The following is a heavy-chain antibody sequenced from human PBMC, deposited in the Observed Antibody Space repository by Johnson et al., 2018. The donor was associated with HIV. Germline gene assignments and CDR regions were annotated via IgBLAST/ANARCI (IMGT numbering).Heavy chain of an antibody. V-gene: IGHV3-9*01. J-gene: IGHJ3*02. CDR2: ISWHSGSI. CDR3: AKATEGEGLWAFDI. CDR1: GFTFDDYA. D-gene: IGHD1-26*01. Sequence: VESGGGLVQPGRSLRLSCAASGFTFDDYAMHWVRQVPGKGLEWVSSISWHSGSIGYADSVQGRFTISRDNAKNSLYLQMNSLRAEDTALYYCAKATEGEGLWAFDIWGQGTMVTVSS.